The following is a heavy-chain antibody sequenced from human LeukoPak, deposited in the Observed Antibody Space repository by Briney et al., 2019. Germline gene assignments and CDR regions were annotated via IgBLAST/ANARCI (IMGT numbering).Heavy chain of an antibody. CDR3: ARSGYDSSGSRFDY. V-gene: IGHV4-34*01. Sequence: SETLSLTCAVYGGSFSGYYGSWIRQPPGKGLEWIGEINHSGSTNYNPSLKSRVTISVDTSKNQFSLKLSSVTAADTAVYYCARSGYDSSGSRFDYWGQGTLVTVSS. CDR1: GGSFSGYY. D-gene: IGHD3-22*01. J-gene: IGHJ4*02. CDR2: INHSGST.